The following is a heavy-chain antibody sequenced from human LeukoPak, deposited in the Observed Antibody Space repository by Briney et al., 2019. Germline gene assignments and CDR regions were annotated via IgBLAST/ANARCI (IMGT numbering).Heavy chain of an antibody. D-gene: IGHD3-22*01. CDR1: GGTFSSYA. V-gene: IGHV1-69*04. CDR2: IIPILGIA. J-gene: IGHJ4*02. Sequence: ASVKVSCKASGGTFSSYAISWVRQAPGQGLEWMGRIIPILGIANYAQKFRGRVTITADKSTSTAYMELSSLRSEDTAVYYCARANDSSGYSNDFDYWGQGTLVTVSS. CDR3: ARANDSSGYSNDFDY.